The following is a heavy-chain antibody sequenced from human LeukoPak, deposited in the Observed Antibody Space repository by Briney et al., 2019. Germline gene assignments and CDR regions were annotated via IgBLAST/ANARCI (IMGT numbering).Heavy chain of an antibody. Sequence: KSGGSLRLSCAASGFTFSSYEMNWVRQAPGKGLEWVSYISSSGSTIYYADSVKGRFTISRDNAKNSLYLQMNSLRAEDTAVYYCARARGLSGYDDFDYRGQGTLVTVSS. J-gene: IGHJ4*02. V-gene: IGHV3-48*03. CDR1: GFTFSSYE. CDR2: ISSSGSTI. CDR3: ARARGLSGYDDFDY. D-gene: IGHD5-12*01.